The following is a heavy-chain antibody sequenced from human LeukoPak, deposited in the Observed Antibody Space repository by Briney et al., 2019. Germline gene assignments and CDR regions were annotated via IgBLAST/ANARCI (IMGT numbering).Heavy chain of an antibody. CDR2: ISAYNGNT. CDR3: ARITYDSSGYYYRAAEAAFDY. V-gene: IGHV1-18*01. J-gene: IGHJ4*02. Sequence: ASVKVSCKASGYTFTSYGISWVRQAPGQGREWMGWISAYNGNTNYAQKLQGRVTMTTDTSTSTAYMELRSLRSDDTAVYYCARITYDSSGYYYRAAEAAFDYWGQGTLVTVSS. CDR1: GYTFTSYG. D-gene: IGHD3-22*01.